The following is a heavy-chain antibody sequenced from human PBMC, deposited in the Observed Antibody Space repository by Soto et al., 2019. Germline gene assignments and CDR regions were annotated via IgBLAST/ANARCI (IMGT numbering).Heavy chain of an antibody. D-gene: IGHD4-17*01. V-gene: IGHV3-30*18. Sequence: GGSLRLSCAASGFTFSSYGMHWVRQAPGKGLEWVAVISYDGSNKYYADSVKGRFTISRDNSKNTLYLQMNSLRAEDTAVYYCAKDHDSPPGYGDYYFDYWGQGTLVTVSS. J-gene: IGHJ4*02. CDR3: AKDHDSPPGYGDYYFDY. CDR2: ISYDGSNK. CDR1: GFTFSSYG.